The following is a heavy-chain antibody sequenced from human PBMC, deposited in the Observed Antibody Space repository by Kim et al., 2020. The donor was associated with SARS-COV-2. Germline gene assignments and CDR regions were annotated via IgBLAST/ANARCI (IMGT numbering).Heavy chain of an antibody. CDR2: IYYSGST. Sequence: SETLSLTCTVSGGSISSYYWSWIRQPPGKGLEWIGYIYYSGSTNYNPSLKSRVTISVDTSKNQFSLKLSSVTAADTAVYYCAREGGAGGLRYFGGPQYYGMDVWGQGTTVTVSS. J-gene: IGHJ6*02. D-gene: IGHD3-9*01. CDR1: GGSISSYY. CDR3: AREGGAGGLRYFGGPQYYGMDV. V-gene: IGHV4-59*13.